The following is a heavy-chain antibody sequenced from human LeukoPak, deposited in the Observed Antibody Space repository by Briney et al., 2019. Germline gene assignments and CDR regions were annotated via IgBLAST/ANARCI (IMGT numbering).Heavy chain of an antibody. V-gene: IGHV3-33*01. CDR2: IRYDGSEK. Sequence: PGRSLRLSCAASGFTFSSYGMHWVRQAPGKGLEWVATIRYDGSEKYYAEFVTGRFTVSRDNSKNTLYLEVNSVRAEDTAVYYCASEAWDQTGRATVIWGQGTRVTVSS. CDR3: ASEAWDQTGRATVI. D-gene: IGHD1-14*01. CDR1: GFTFSSYG. J-gene: IGHJ4*02.